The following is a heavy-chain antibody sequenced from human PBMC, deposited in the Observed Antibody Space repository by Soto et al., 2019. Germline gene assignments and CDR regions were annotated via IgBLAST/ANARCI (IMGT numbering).Heavy chain of an antibody. V-gene: IGHV2-5*02. J-gene: IGHJ4*02. CDR2: IYWEDDK. CDR1: GFSLSTSGVG. Sequence: QITLKESGPTLVKPTQTLTLTCTFSGFSLSTSGVGVGWIRQPPGKALECLALIYWEDDKRYSPSLKSRTTIAKDSSNTQVVLTMTIRDPVNTAKYCGAQASSSWYFGSGARREKYDFWGQGTLVTVSS. D-gene: IGHD6-13*01. CDR3: AQASSSWYFGSGARREKYDF.